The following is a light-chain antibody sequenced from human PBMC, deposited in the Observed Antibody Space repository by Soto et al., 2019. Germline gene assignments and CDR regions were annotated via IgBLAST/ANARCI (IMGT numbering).Light chain of an antibody. V-gene: IGKV3-20*01. CDR2: ATS. CDR1: ETIGRAY. Sequence: TVLTQFPGTLSLSPGERATVSCRASETIGRAYFAWYQHRPGRTPRLVLSATSNRAAGIPDRFGGSGSGGDVTLSISGVEPEDFAVYYCHQYATSPFTVGQGTKLEI. CDR3: HQYATSPFT. J-gene: IGKJ2*01.